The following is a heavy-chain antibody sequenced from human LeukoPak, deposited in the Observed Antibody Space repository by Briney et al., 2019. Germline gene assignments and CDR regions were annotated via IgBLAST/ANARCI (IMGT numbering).Heavy chain of an antibody. J-gene: IGHJ4*02. V-gene: IGHV1-46*01. CDR2: INPSGGST. D-gene: IGHD3-10*01. CDR3: ARDLSSERAY. CDR1: GYTFTDYY. Sequence: GASVKVSCKASGYTFTDYYMHWVRQAPGQGLEWMGIINPSGGSTSYAQKFQGRVTMTRDMSTSTVYMELSSLRSEDTAVYYCARDLSSERAYWGQGTLVTVSS.